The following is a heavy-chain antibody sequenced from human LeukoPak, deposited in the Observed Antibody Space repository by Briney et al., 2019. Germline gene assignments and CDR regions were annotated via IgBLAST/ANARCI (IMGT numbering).Heavy chain of an antibody. D-gene: IGHD6-13*01. CDR2: SIHSGTT. CDR3: ARELVNQQLNNWFDP. CDR1: GGSFNGYY. J-gene: IGHJ5*02. Sequence: SETLSLTCAVYGGSFNGYYWSWIRQLPGKGLEWIGESIHSGTTNYNPSLKSRVTISVDTSKNQFSLKLTSVTAADTAVYYCARELVNQQLNNWFDPWGQGTLVTVSS. V-gene: IGHV4-34*12.